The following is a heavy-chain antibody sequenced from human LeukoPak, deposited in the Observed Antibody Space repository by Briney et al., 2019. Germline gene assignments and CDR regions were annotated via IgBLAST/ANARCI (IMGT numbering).Heavy chain of an antibody. CDR1: GYTCTSYG. D-gene: IGHD3-22*01. J-gene: IGHJ4*02. Sequence: ASVKVSCKASGYTCTSYGISWVRQAPGQGLEWMGWISPYNGNTNSAQKLQGRVTMTTDTSTSTAYMELRSLRSDDTAVYYCARDQRNPIRRYYYDSSGTCGDYWGQGTLVTVSS. V-gene: IGHV1-18*01. CDR2: ISPYNGNT. CDR3: ARDQRNPIRRYYYDSSGTCGDY.